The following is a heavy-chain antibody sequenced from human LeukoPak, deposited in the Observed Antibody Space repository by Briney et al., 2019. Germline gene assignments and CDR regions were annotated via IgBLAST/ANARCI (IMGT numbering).Heavy chain of an antibody. CDR3: ARDTQPYSHYYYYGMDV. V-gene: IGHV3-21*01. J-gene: IGHJ6*02. D-gene: IGHD2-15*01. CDR1: GFTFSSYS. CDR2: ISSSSSYI. Sequence: GGSLRLSCEASGFTFSSYSMNWVRQAPGKGLEWVSSISSSSSYIYYADSVKGRFTISRDNAKNSLYLQVNSLRAEDTAVYYCARDTQPYSHYYYYGMDVWGQGTTVTVSS.